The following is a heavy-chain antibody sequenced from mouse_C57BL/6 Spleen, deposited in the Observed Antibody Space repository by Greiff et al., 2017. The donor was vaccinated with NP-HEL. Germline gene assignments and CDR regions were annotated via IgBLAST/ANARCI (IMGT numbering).Heavy chain of an antibody. V-gene: IGHV1-7*01. D-gene: IGHD2-3*01. CDR3: ARGWLLQAMDY. Sequence: VQGVESGAELAKPGASVKLSCKASGYTFTSYWMHWVKQRPGQGLEWIGYINPSSGYTKYNQKFKDKATLTADKSSSTAYMQLSSLTYEDSAVYYCARGWLLQAMDYWGQGTSVTVSS. J-gene: IGHJ4*01. CDR2: INPSSGYT. CDR1: GYTFTSYW.